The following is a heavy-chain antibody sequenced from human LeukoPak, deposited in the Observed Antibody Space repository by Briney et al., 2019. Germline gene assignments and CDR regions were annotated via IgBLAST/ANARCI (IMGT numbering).Heavy chain of an antibody. CDR2: ISGSGGST. Sequence: GGSLRLSCAASGFTFTTYAMSWVRQAPGKGLEWVSAISGSGGSTYYADSVKGRFTISRDNSKNTLFLQMNSLRAEDTAVYYCARYSSSYYQDPFDIWGQGTMVTVSS. D-gene: IGHD3-22*01. J-gene: IGHJ3*02. V-gene: IGHV3-23*01. CDR3: ARYSSSYYQDPFDI. CDR1: GFTFTTYA.